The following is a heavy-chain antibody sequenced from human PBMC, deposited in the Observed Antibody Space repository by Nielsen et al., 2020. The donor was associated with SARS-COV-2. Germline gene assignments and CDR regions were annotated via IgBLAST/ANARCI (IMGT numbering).Heavy chain of an antibody. Sequence: RQAPGKGLEWVSYISSSSSYTNYADSVKGRFTISRDNAKNSLYLQMNSLRAEDTAVYYCARGVHYDILTGYYRDYYYYGMDVWGQGTTVTVSS. CDR3: ARGVHYDILTGYYRDYYYYGMDV. J-gene: IGHJ6*02. V-gene: IGHV3-11*05. D-gene: IGHD3-9*01. CDR2: ISSSSSYT.